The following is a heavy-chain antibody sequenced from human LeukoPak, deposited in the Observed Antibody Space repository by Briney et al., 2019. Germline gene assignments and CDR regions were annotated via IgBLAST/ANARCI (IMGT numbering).Heavy chain of an antibody. Sequence: SETLSLTCTVSDDSISDYYRGWIRQPPGKGLEWIGYFHNSGTSTYNPSLKSRVTISADTSKNQFSLKLNSLITADTAVYYCTRGAGWLIDYWGQGILVTVSP. CDR2: FHNSGTS. D-gene: IGHD3-16*01. V-gene: IGHV4-59*01. CDR1: DDSISDYY. J-gene: IGHJ4*02. CDR3: TRGAGWLIDY.